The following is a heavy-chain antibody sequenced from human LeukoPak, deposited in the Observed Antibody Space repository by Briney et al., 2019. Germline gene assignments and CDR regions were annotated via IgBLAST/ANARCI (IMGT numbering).Heavy chain of an antibody. Sequence: GGSLRLSCAASGFTFDNYAMHWVRQAPGKGLEWVSGISWSSGSIGYADSVKGRFTISRDDTNNSLYLQMNSLRAEDTAVYYCARAGPTVTNYFDYWGQGSLVTVSS. CDR2: ISWSSGSI. CDR3: ARAGPTVTNYFDY. J-gene: IGHJ4*02. CDR1: GFTFDNYA. D-gene: IGHD4-17*01. V-gene: IGHV3-9*01.